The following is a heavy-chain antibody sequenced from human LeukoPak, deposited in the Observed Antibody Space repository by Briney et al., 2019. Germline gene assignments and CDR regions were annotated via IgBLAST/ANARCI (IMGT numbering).Heavy chain of an antibody. Sequence: GGSLRLSCAASGFTFSSYAMSWARQAPGKGLEWVSAISGSGGSTYYADSVKGRFTISRDNSKNTLYLQMNSLRAEDTAVYYCAKDQSNYYGSGSLDWFDPWGQGTLVTVSS. CDR3: AKDQSNYYGSGSLDWFDP. V-gene: IGHV3-23*01. J-gene: IGHJ5*02. CDR1: GFTFSSYA. D-gene: IGHD3-10*01. CDR2: ISGSGGST.